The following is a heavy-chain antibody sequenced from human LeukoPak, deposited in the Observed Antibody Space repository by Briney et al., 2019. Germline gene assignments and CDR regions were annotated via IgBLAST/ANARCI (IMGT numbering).Heavy chain of an antibody. CDR3: TRDRGTYNWFDP. CDR2: IDKKYKLYAA. CDR1: GFTCSSSA. D-gene: IGHD2-15*01. J-gene: IGHJ5*02. Sequence: SLTRACAAAGFTCSSSAVHWVRQSSWKGLEWIGQIDKKYKLYAAAYADSVKRRFIIPSEDSKHLAFLHMYMLTDEDTALDYCTRDRGTYNWFDPWGQGTLSPSPQ. V-gene: IGHV3-73*01.